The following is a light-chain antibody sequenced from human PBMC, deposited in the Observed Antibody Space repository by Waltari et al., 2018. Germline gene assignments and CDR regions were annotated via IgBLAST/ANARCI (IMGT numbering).Light chain of an antibody. CDR2: EVS. V-gene: IGLV2-23*01. CDR3: CSYAGSSTLL. Sequence: QSALTQPASVSGSPGQSLTISCTRTSSDFGSYNLVSWYQQHPAKAPKLMIYEVSKWPSGVSNRFSGSKSGNTASLTISGLQAEDEADYYCCSYAGSSTLLFGGGTKVTVL. J-gene: IGLJ2*01. CDR1: SSDFGSYNL.